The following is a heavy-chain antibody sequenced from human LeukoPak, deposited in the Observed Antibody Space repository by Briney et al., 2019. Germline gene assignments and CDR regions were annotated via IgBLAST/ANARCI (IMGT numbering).Heavy chain of an antibody. CDR1: GYTFTSYY. CDR3: ARFTGVNTGWYGGGSIDY. D-gene: IGHD6-19*01. Sequence: GASVKVSCKASGYTFTSYYIHWVRQAPGQGLEWMGWINPNCGGTNYAQKFQGRVTMTRDTSISAAYMELSRLRSDDTAVYYCARFTGVNTGWYGGGSIDYWGQGTLVTVSS. V-gene: IGHV1-2*02. CDR2: INPNCGGT. J-gene: IGHJ4*02.